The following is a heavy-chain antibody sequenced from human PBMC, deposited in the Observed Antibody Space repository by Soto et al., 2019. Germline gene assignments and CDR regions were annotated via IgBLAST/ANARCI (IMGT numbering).Heavy chain of an antibody. D-gene: IGHD6-13*01. V-gene: IGHV4-59*08. CDR2: IYYSGST. Sequence: ETLSLTCTVSGASIRSHYWSWIRQPPGKGLEWIGYIYYSGSTNYNPSLESRVTMSADTSKNQFSLKVTSVTAADTAVYYCARTHSSTASGPYFDYWGQGTLVTVSS. J-gene: IGHJ4*02. CDR1: GASIRSHY. CDR3: ARTHSSTASGPYFDY.